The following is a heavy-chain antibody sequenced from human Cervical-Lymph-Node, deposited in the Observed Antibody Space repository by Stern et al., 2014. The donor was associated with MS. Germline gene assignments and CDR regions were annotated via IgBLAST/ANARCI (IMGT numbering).Heavy chain of an antibody. CDR3: ARDLGVGPSVS. J-gene: IGHJ5*02. D-gene: IGHD5/OR15-5a*01. Sequence: VQLVESGAEVKKPASSVKVSCKASGGTFNTSAISWVRQAPGQGLEWMVVIIPILGTTNYAQKFQGRVTFTADKSTSTAYMALSGLRYEDTAVYYCARDLGVGPSVSWGQGTVVTVSS. V-gene: IGHV1-69*06. CDR1: GGTFNTSA. CDR2: IIPILGTT.